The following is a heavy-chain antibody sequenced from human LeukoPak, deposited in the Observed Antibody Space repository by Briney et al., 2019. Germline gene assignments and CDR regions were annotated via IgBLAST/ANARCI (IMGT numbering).Heavy chain of an antibody. CDR3: ARDPTTVDEYYFDY. Sequence: ASVKVSCKASGYTFTSYGISWVRQAPGQGLEWMGWINPNSGGTNYAQKFQGRVTMTRDTSISTAYMELSRLRSDDTAVYYCARDPTTVDEYYFDYWGQGTLVTVSS. V-gene: IGHV1-2*02. D-gene: IGHD4-23*01. CDR2: INPNSGGT. CDR1: GYTFTSYG. J-gene: IGHJ4*02.